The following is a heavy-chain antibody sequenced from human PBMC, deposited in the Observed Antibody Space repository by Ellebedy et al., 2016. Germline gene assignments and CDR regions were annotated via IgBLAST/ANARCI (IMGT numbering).Heavy chain of an antibody. D-gene: IGHD2-2*01. CDR3: AKDFGYSSTWFVADY. CDR2: ISWDGGST. V-gene: IGHV3-43D*03. J-gene: IGHJ4*02. Sequence: GESLKISCVASGFTFDEYAMHWVRQTPGKGLEWVSVISWDGGSTYYADSVKGRFTISRDRSKNSLYLQMNSLRGEDSAFYYCAKDFGYSSTWFVADYWGQGTLVTVSS. CDR1: GFTFDEYA.